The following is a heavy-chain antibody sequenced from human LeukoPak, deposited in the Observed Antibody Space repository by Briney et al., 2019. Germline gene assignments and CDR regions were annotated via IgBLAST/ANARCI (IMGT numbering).Heavy chain of an antibody. CDR1: GFTFSSYA. V-gene: IGHV3-23*01. CDR2: ISGSGVGT. D-gene: IGHD2-2*01. Sequence: GGSLRLSCAASGFTFSSYAMSWVRQAPGKGLEWVSAISGSGVGTYYADSVKGRFTISRDNSKNTLYLQMNSLRAEDTAVYYCAKDSRSCTSTSCPPKPVDYWGQGTLVTVSS. CDR3: AKDSRSCTSTSCPPKPVDY. J-gene: IGHJ4*02.